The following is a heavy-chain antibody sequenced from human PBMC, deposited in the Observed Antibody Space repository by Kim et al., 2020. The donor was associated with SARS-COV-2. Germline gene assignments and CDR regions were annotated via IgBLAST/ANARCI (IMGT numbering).Heavy chain of an antibody. V-gene: IGHV3-23*01. J-gene: IGHJ4*02. Sequence: GGSLRLSCEASGFTFSRFAMSWVRQAPGRGLEWVASRNNGDNPYYADSVKGRFTVSRDNAKNILYLQMDSLRAEDTALYYCAKDHESSGWPTFDYWGLGSQVTVSS. CDR1: GFTFSRFA. CDR2: RNNGDNP. CDR3: AKDHESSGWPTFDY. D-gene: IGHD3-22*01.